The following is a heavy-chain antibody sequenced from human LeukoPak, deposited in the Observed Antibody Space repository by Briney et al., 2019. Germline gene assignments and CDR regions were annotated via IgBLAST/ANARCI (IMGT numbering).Heavy chain of an antibody. CDR1: GGPIRSYY. V-gene: IGHV4-59*01. CDR3: ARAVGATSNVDY. J-gene: IGHJ4*02. D-gene: IGHD1-26*01. Sequence: SETLSLACTGSGGPIRSYYWSWIRQPPGKGLEWIGYIYNSGSTNYNPSLKSRVAISVDTSKTQFSLKLSSVTAADTAVYYCARAVGATSNVDYWGQGTLVTVSS. CDR2: IYNSGST.